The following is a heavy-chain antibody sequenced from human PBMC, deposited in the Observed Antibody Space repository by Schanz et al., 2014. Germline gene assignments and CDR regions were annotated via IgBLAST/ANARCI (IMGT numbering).Heavy chain of an antibody. CDR1: GFTISSYS. Sequence: VQLVESGGGVVQPGRSLRLSCAASGFTISSYSMNWVRQAPGKGLEWVSSISSIGRYIYYADSVKGRFSISRDNAKNSLFLQMNRLRAVDTALYYVAVIGVMVAVAGTRADYWGQGTLVTVSS. J-gene: IGHJ4*02. V-gene: IGHV3-21*01. CDR3: AVIGVMVAVAGTRADY. D-gene: IGHD6-19*01. CDR2: ISSIGRYI.